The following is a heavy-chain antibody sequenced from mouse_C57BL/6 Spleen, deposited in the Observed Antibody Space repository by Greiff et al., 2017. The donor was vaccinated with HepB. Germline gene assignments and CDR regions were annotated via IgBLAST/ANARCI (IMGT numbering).Heavy chain of an antibody. CDR2: IDPENGDT. D-gene: IGHD2-3*01. V-gene: IGHV14-4*01. Sequence: VQLKQSGAELVRPGASVKLSCTASGFNIKDDYMHWVKQRPEQGLEWIGWIDPENGDTEYASKFQGKATITADTSSNTAYLQLSSLTSEDTAVYYCTRGWLLRFDYWGQGTTLTVSS. J-gene: IGHJ2*01. CDR3: TRGWLLRFDY. CDR1: GFNIKDDY.